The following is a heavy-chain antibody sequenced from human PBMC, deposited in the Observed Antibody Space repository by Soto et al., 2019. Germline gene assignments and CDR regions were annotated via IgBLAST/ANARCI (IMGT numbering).Heavy chain of an antibody. V-gene: IGHV4-34*09. J-gene: IGHJ4*02. CDR1: GGSFSGYY. CDR2: INHSGST. D-gene: IGHD2-15*01. CDR3: ARVTPEGYCSGGSCYPGFDY. Sequence: SETLSLTCAVYGGSFSGYYWSWIRQPPGKGLEWIGEINHSGSTNYNPSLKSRVTISVDTSKNQFSLKLSSVTAADTAVYYCARVTPEGYCSGGSCYPGFDYWGQGTLVTVSS.